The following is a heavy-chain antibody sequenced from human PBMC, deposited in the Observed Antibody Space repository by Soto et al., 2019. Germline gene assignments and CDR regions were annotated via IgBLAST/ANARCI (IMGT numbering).Heavy chain of an antibody. Sequence: EVQLVESGGGLVQPGGSLKLSCAASGFTFSGSAMHWVRQASGNGLEWVGRIRSKANSYATAYAASVKGRFTIPRDDSKNTAYLQMNSLKTEDTAVYYGTRIGTVGATDYWGQGTLVTVSS. CDR3: TRIGTVGATDY. V-gene: IGHV3-73*02. CDR1: GFTFSGSA. J-gene: IGHJ4*02. CDR2: IRSKANSYAT. D-gene: IGHD1-26*01.